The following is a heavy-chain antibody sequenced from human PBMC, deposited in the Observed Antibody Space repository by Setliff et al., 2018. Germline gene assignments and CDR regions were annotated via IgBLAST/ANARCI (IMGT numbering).Heavy chain of an antibody. CDR2: IYHNGNT. Sequence: SETLSLTCTVSGGSISPYFWSWIRQPPGKGLEWIGYIYHNGNTNFNPSLKPRVTMSVDPSKNQFALNLRSVTAADTAVYYCVRDRTAYSYGLDVWAQGTTVTAP. D-gene: IGHD5-18*01. V-gene: IGHV4-59*01. J-gene: IGHJ6*02. CDR1: GGSISPYF. CDR3: VRDRTAYSYGLDV.